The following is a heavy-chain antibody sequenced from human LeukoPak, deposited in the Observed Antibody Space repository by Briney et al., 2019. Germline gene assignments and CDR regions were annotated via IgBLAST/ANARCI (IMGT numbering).Heavy chain of an antibody. V-gene: IGHV4-4*07. CDR3: ASPTVTTALDAFDI. D-gene: IGHD4-17*01. CDR2: IYTSGST. CDR1: GGSISSYY. Sequence: SETLSLTCTVSGGSISSYYWSWIRQPAGKGLEWIGRIYTSGSTNYNPSLKSRVTMSVDTSKNQFSLKLSSVTAADTAVYYCASPTVTTALDAFDIWGQGTMVTVSS. J-gene: IGHJ3*02.